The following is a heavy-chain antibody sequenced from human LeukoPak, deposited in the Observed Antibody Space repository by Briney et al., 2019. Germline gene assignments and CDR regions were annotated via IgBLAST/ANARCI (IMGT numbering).Heavy chain of an antibody. CDR1: GGSISSGGYS. CDR2: IYHSGST. D-gene: IGHD4-23*01. J-gene: IGHJ4*02. CDR3: ARSTTMVTPNYFDY. Sequence: KSSETLSLTCAVSGGSISSGGYSWSWIRQPPGKGLEWIGYIYHSGSTYYNPPLKSRVTISVDRSKNQFSLKLSSVTAADTAVYYCARSTTMVTPNYFDYWGQGTLVTVSS. V-gene: IGHV4-30-2*01.